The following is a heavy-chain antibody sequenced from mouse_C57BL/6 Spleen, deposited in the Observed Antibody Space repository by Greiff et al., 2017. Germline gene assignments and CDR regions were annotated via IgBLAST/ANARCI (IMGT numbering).Heavy chain of an antibody. Sequence: QVQLQQPGAELVRPGSSVKLSCKASGYTFTSYWMHWVKQRPIQGLEWIGNIDPSDSETHYNQKFKDKATLTVDKSSSTAYMQLSSLTSEDSAVYYCARSIYDGYYPFAYWGQGTLVTVSA. J-gene: IGHJ3*01. V-gene: IGHV1-52*01. CDR3: ARSIYDGYYPFAY. CDR1: GYTFTSYW. D-gene: IGHD2-3*01. CDR2: IDPSDSET.